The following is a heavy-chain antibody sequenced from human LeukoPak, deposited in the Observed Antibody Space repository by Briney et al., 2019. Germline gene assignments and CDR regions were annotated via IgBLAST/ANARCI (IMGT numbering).Heavy chain of an antibody. Sequence: TGGSLRLSCEASGFTFGSHAMYWVRQAPGKGLEWVAGIFGSGGSPHYADPVKGRFTISRDNSKNTLYLQMNSLRAEDTAVYYCAKERQSVRGAYFDYWGQGTLVTVSS. J-gene: IGHJ4*02. CDR1: GFTFGSHA. D-gene: IGHD3-10*01. CDR2: IFGSGGSP. CDR3: AKERQSVRGAYFDY. V-gene: IGHV3-23*01.